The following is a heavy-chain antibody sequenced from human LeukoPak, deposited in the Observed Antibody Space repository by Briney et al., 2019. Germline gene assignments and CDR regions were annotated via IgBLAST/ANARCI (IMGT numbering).Heavy chain of an antibody. CDR2: ISGGGSIT. Sequence: GGSLRLSCEASGFTFSTYAMSWVRQAPGKGLEWVSGISGGGSITYYADSVKGRFTISRDNSKNTLFLEMSSLRAEDTAMYYCARDVVGATTTAFDIWGQGTMVTVSS. V-gene: IGHV3-23*01. CDR1: GFTFSTYA. CDR3: ARDVVGATTTAFDI. D-gene: IGHD1-26*01. J-gene: IGHJ3*02.